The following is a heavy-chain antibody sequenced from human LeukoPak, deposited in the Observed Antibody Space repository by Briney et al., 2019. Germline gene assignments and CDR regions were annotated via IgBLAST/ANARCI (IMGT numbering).Heavy chain of an antibody. V-gene: IGHV4-59*01. Sequence: SETLSLTCTVSGGSISSYYWSWIRQPPGKGLEWIGYIYYSGSTNYNPSLKSRVTISVDTSKNQFSLKLSSVTAADTAVYYCARGPFGVEAPGFDPWGQGTLVTVSS. CDR3: ARGPFGVEAPGFDP. D-gene: IGHD3-3*01. CDR2: IYYSGST. CDR1: GGSISSYY. J-gene: IGHJ5*02.